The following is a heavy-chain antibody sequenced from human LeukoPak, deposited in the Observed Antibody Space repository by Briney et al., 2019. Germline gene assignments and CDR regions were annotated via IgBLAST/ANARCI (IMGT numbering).Heavy chain of an antibody. J-gene: IGHJ5*02. V-gene: IGHV4-59*01. CDR2: IYYSGST. CDR3: ARATLIAAAGNWFDA. D-gene: IGHD6-13*01. CDR1: GGSISSYY. Sequence: PSETLSLTCTVSGGSISSYYWSWIRQPPGKGLEWIGYIYYSGSTNYNPSLKSRVTISVDTSKNQFSLKLSSVTAADTAVYYCARATLIAAAGNWFDAWGQGTLVTVSS.